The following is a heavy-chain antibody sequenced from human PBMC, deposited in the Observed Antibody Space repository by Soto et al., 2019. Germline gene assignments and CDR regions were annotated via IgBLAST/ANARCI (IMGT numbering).Heavy chain of an antibody. CDR3: ARGIAAAALDP. V-gene: IGHV4-38-2*01. J-gene: IGHJ5*02. Sequence: PSETLSLTCAVSGYSISIGYYWGWIRQPPGKGLEWIGCIYYSGSTNYNPSLKSRVTISVDTSKNQFSLKLSSVTAADTAVYYCARGIAAAALDPWGQGTLVTVSS. D-gene: IGHD6-13*01. CDR1: GYSISIGYY. CDR2: IYYSGST.